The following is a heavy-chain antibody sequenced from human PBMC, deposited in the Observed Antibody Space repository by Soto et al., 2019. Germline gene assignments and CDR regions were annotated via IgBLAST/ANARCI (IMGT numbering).Heavy chain of an antibody. J-gene: IGHJ4*02. CDR3: AHRVLRTVFGLVTTSAIYFDV. V-gene: IGHV2-5*02. Sequence: QITLNESGPPVVRPTETLTLTCRFSGFSLTTSGVGVGWVRQSPGKAPEWLAIIYWDDDKRYSESLKSRLTITKDTCKNQVVLTVANLDPTDTDTYYCAHRVLRTVFGLVTTSAIYFDVWGQGTPVAVSS. D-gene: IGHD3-3*01. CDR1: GFSLTTSGVG. CDR2: IYWDDDK.